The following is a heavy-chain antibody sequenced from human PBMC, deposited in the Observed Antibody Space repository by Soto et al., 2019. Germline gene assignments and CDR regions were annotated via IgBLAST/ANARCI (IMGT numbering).Heavy chain of an antibody. J-gene: IGHJ6*02. CDR3: ARDRGGESGYDLTPRSYYYYGMDV. CDR1: GFTFSSYA. D-gene: IGHD5-12*01. V-gene: IGHV3-30-3*01. CDR2: ISYEGSNK. Sequence: PGGSLRLSCAASGFTFSSYAMHWVRQAPGKGLEWVAVISYEGSNKYYAESVKGRFTISRDNSKNTLYLQINSLRAEDTAVYYCARDRGGESGYDLTPRSYYYYGMDVWGQGTTVTVSS.